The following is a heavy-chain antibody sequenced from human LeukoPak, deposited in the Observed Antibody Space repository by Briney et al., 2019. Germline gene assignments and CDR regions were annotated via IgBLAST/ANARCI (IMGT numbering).Heavy chain of an antibody. CDR1: GGSISSSNYY. D-gene: IGHD3-10*01. CDR2: LYCSGST. V-gene: IGHV4-39*01. J-gene: IGHJ5*02. CDR3: ARHARYLSGDNWFDA. Sequence: SETLSLTCTVSGGSISSSNYYWGWVWKPPGKGLERLGSLYCSGSTYYNPALKSRVIISIDMSKNHFSLRLTSVTAADTAVYYCARHARYLSGDNWFDAWGQGTMVTVSS.